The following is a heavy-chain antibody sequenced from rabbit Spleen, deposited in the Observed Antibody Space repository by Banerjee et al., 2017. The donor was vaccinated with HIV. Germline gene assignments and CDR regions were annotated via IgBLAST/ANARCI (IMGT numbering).Heavy chain of an antibody. CDR2: IDPVFGIT. CDR1: GFTLSSYYM. J-gene: IGHJ6*01. CDR3: ARDTSTSFSSYGMDR. Sequence: QEHLKESGGGLVQPGGSLKLSCTASGFTLSSYYMNWVRQAPGKGLEWIGYIDPVFGITYYASWVNGRFTISKTSSTTVTLQMTSLTAADTATYFCARDTSTSFSSYGMDRGGPGTLVTVS. V-gene: IGHV1S45*01. D-gene: IGHD1-1*01.